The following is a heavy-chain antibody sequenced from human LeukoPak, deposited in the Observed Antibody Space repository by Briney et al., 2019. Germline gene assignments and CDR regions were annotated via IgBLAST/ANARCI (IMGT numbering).Heavy chain of an antibody. J-gene: IGHJ4*02. CDR2: IQYDGSNK. D-gene: IGHD2-2*01. CDR1: GFTFSSYG. V-gene: IGHV3-30*02. CDR3: AKGTIRYCSSTGCYIDY. Sequence: GGSLRLSCAASGFTFSSYGMHWVRQAPGKGLEWVALIQYDGSNKYYPDSVKGRFTISRDNSKNTLYLQMNSLRAEGTAVYYCAKGTIRYCSSTGCYIDYWGQGTLVTVSS.